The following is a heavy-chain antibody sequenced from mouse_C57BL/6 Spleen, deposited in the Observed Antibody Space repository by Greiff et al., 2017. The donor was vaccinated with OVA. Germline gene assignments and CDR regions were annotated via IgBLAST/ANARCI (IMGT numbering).Heavy chain of an antibody. D-gene: IGHD3-1*01. Sequence: VQVVESGAELVKPGASVKISCKASGYAFSSYWMNWVKQRPGQGLEWIGRIYPGDGDTNYNGKFKGKATLTADKSSSTAYMQLSSRTSEDSAVYFCARENTALYYYAMDYWGQGTSVTVSS. CDR3: ARENTALYYYAMDY. V-gene: IGHV1-80*01. CDR1: GYAFSSYW. J-gene: IGHJ4*01. CDR2: IYPGDGDT.